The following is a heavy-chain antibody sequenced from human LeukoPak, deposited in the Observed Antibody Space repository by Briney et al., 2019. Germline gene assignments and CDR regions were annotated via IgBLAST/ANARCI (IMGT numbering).Heavy chain of an antibody. V-gene: IGHV4-61*01. D-gene: IGHD5-18*01. J-gene: IGHJ4*02. CDR2: VYSTGTT. CDR3: ARLHRYSYGQPLFDY. CDR1: GGSISSDNYY. Sequence: SETLSLTCTVSGGSISSDNYYWSWIRQPPGKGLEWIGYVYSTGTTNYNPSLNSRVTISLDTSKNQLSLKLISVTAADTAVYYCARLHRYSYGQPLFDYWGPGTLVTVSS.